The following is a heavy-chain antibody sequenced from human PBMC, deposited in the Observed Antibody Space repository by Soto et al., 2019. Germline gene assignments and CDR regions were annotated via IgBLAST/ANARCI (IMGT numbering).Heavy chain of an antibody. V-gene: IGHV3-33*01. CDR1: GFTFSSYG. D-gene: IGHD3-16*02. Sequence: QVQLVESGGGVVQRGRSLRLSCAASGFTFSSYGMHWVRQAPGKGLEWVAVIWYDGSNKYYADSVKGRFTISRDNSKNTLYLQMNSLRAEDTAVYYCARGLSGYYYYYGMDVWGQGTTVTVSS. CDR3: ARGLSGYYYYYGMDV. J-gene: IGHJ6*02. CDR2: IWYDGSNK.